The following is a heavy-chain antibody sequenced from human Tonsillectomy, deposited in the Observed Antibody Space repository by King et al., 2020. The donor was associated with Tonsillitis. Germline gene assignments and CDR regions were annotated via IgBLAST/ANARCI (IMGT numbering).Heavy chain of an antibody. Sequence: QLQESGPGLVKPSETLSLTCTVSGGSISSYYWSWIRQPPGKGLEWIGYIYYSGSTNYNPSLKSRVTISVDTSKNQFSLKLSSVTAADTAVYYCARPTYYYDSSGYYYWYFDLWGRGTLVTFSS. D-gene: IGHD3-22*01. CDR1: GGSISSYY. CDR3: ARPTYYYDSSGYYYWYFDL. CDR2: IYYSGST. J-gene: IGHJ2*01. V-gene: IGHV4-59*08.